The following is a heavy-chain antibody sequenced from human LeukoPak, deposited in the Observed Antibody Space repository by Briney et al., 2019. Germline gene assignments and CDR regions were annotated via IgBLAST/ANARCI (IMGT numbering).Heavy chain of an antibody. J-gene: IGHJ6*02. CDR1: GFTVSSNY. V-gene: IGHV3-66*01. CDR2: IYSGGST. D-gene: IGHD6-13*01. CDR3: ARDGRLPIAAAGDYYYYYGMDV. Sequence: GGSLRLSCAASGFTVSSNYMSWVRQAPGKELEWVSVIYSGGSTYYADSVKGRFTISRDNSKNTLYLQMNSLRAEDTAVYYCARDGRLPIAAAGDYYYYYGMDVWGQGTTVTVSS.